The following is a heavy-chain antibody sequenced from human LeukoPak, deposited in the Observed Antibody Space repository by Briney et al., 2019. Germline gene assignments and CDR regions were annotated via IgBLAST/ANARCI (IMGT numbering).Heavy chain of an antibody. Sequence: PGGXLRLSCAASGFTFSNYGMDWVRQAPGKGLEWVAFIKYDANKKYSTDSVKGRFTISRDNSKKTLYMQMNRQRDEDTAVYYCARRNFDYIWESYRYPAGIDYWGQGTLVTVSS. D-gene: IGHD3-16*02. CDR2: IKYDANKK. J-gene: IGHJ4*02. V-gene: IGHV3-30*02. CDR1: GFTFSNYG. CDR3: ARRNFDYIWESYRYPAGIDY.